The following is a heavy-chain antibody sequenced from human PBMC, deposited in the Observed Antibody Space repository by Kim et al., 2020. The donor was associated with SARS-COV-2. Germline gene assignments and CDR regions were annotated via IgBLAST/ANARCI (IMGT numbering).Heavy chain of an antibody. CDR3: AKGPYSSGWYPYYFDY. V-gene: IGHV3-23*01. Sequence: SVKGRFTISRDNSKNTLYLQMNSLRAEDTAVYYCAKGPYSSGWYPYYFDYWGQGTLVTVSS. J-gene: IGHJ4*02. D-gene: IGHD6-19*01.